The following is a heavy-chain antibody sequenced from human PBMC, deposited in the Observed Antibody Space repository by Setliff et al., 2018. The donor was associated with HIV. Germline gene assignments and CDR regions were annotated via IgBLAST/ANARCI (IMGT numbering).Heavy chain of an antibody. D-gene: IGHD4-4*01. CDR2: MNPDSANT. CDR1: GYTFTGFD. Sequence: ASVKVSCKASGYTFTGFDINWVRQATGQGLEWMGWMNPDSANTGYAQNFQGRVTMTRNTSISTAYMELTGLTSEDTAVYYCARAYSNSYYYYYYMDVWGKGTTVTVSS. CDR3: ARAYSNSYYYYYYMDV. J-gene: IGHJ6*03. V-gene: IGHV1-8*02.